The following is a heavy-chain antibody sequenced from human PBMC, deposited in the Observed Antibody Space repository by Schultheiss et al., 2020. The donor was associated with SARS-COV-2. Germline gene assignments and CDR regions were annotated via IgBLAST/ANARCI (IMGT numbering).Heavy chain of an antibody. Sequence: SETLSLTCTVSGGSISSGGYYWSWIRQHPGKGLEWIGGIYHSGSTNYNPSLKSRVTISLDTSKNQFSLKLSSVTAADTALYYCARRTVTDTNWFDPWGQGTLVTVSS. CDR3: ARRTVTDTNWFDP. J-gene: IGHJ5*02. D-gene: IGHD4-11*01. CDR2: IYHSGST. CDR1: GGSISSGGYY. V-gene: IGHV4-39*07.